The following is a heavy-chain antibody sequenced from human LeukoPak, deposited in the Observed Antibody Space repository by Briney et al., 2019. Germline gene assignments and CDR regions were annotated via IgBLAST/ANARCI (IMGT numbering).Heavy chain of an antibody. Sequence: SGGSQRLSCAASGFTFSNYAMSWVRQAPGKGLEWVSDISASGGSTYYADSVKGRFTISRDNSKNTLYLQMNSLRAEDTAVYYCAKGSLYGDFDLWGRGTLVTVSS. D-gene: IGHD4-17*01. CDR3: AKGSLYGDFDL. CDR1: GFTFSNYA. J-gene: IGHJ2*01. V-gene: IGHV3-23*01. CDR2: ISASGGST.